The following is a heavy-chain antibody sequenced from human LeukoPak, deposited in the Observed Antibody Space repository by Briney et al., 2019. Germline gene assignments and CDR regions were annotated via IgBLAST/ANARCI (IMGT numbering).Heavy chain of an antibody. CDR1: GYTFTSYG. J-gene: IGHJ6*02. V-gene: IGHV1-18*01. Sequence: ASVKVSCKASGYTFTSYGISWVRQAPGQGLERMGWISAYNGSTNYAQKLQGRVTMTTDTSTSTAYMELRSLRSDDTAVYYCARDVLRYFDWLLWPKGNGMDVWGQGTTVTVSS. D-gene: IGHD3-9*01. CDR3: ARDVLRYFDWLLWPKGNGMDV. CDR2: ISAYNGST.